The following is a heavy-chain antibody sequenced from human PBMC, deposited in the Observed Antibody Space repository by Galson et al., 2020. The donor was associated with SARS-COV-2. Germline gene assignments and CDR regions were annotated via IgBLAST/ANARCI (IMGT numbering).Heavy chain of an antibody. J-gene: IGHJ4*02. CDR3: ARGRGTYSLDY. Sequence: GGSLRLSCAASGFTFSYYPIHWVRQAPGKGLEWVAVIPYDGSNKYYADSVKGRFTISRDNPKNTLYLQMNSLRTDDTSVYYCARGRGTYSLDYWGQGTLVTVSS. CDR2: IPYDGSNK. CDR1: GFTFSYYP. D-gene: IGHD2-21*01. V-gene: IGHV3-30*04.